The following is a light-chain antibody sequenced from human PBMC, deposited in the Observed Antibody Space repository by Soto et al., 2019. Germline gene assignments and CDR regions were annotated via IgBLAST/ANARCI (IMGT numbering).Light chain of an antibody. CDR2: KAS. Sequence: DIQMTQSPSTLSASVGDRVTITFRASQSISNWLAWYQQKPGKAPKLLIYKASTLESGVPSRFSGSGSGTEFTLTISSLQPDDFATYFCQQYKSVSLLTFGGGTKVDIK. V-gene: IGKV1-5*03. CDR1: QSISNW. J-gene: IGKJ4*01. CDR3: QQYKSVSLLT.